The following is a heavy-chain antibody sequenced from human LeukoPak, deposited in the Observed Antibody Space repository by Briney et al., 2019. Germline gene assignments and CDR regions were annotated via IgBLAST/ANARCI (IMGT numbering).Heavy chain of an antibody. CDR1: GFTFDDYG. V-gene: IGHV3-20*01. Sequence: GGSLRLSCAASGFTFDDYGMSWGRQAPGKGLEWVPGINWNGGSTGYADSVKGRFTISRDNAKNSLYPQMNSLRAEDTALYHCARDYYDSSGYYHAAFDIWGQGTMVTVSS. CDR3: ARDYYDSSGYYHAAFDI. D-gene: IGHD3-22*01. CDR2: INWNGGST. J-gene: IGHJ3*02.